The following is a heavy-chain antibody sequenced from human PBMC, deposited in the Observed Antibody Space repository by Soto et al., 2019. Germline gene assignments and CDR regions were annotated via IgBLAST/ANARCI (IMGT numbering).Heavy chain of an antibody. V-gene: IGHV3-23*01. CDR3: AKDRTVAARDFDC. D-gene: IGHD6-6*01. Sequence: VGSLRLSCAASGFAFSNYAMHWVRQAPGKGLEWVSSISTSIGATYYADSVKGRFTISRDDSKNTLYLQMNSLRADDSAVYYCAKDRTVAARDFDCWGQGTQVTVSS. J-gene: IGHJ4*02. CDR1: GFAFSNYA. CDR2: ISTSIGAT.